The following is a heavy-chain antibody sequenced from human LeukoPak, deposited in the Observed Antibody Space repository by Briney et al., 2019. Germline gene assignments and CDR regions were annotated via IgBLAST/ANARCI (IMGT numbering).Heavy chain of an antibody. CDR3: AREGATYAFDI. V-gene: IGHV3-13*01. CDR1: GFTFSSYD. J-gene: IGHJ3*02. Sequence: PGGSLRLSCAASGFTFSSYDMHWVRQATGKGLEWVSAIGTAGDTYYPGSVKGRFTISRDNAKNSLYLQMNSLRAGDTAVYYCAREGATYAFDIWGQGTMVTVSS. D-gene: IGHD1-26*01. CDR2: IGTAGDT.